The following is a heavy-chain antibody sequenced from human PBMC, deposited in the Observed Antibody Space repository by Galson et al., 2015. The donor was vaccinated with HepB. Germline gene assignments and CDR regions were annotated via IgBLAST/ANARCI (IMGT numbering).Heavy chain of an antibody. J-gene: IGHJ4*02. CDR2: ISTTSDNK. CDR1: GFTFSSYT. V-gene: IGHV3-48*01. Sequence: SLRLSCAASGFTFSSYTMNWVRQAPGKGLEWISYISTTSDNKFSADSVKGRFNISRDNAKNLLYLQMNSLRAEDTAVYYCTRIALSGRYWYFDYGGQGSLVTVAS. CDR3: TRIALSGRYWYFDY. D-gene: IGHD1-26*01.